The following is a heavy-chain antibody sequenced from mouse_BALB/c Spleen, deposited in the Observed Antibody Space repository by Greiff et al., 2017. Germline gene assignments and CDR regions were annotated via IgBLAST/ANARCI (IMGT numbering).Heavy chain of an antibody. Sequence: VKVVESGPGLVAPSQSLSITCTVSGFSLTDYGVSWIRQPPGKGLEWLGVIWGGGSTYYNSALKSRLSISKDNSKSQVFLKMNSLQTDDTAMYYCAKLRGNDNYVAMDYWGQGTSVTVSS. J-gene: IGHJ4*01. V-gene: IGHV2-6-5*01. CDR2: IWGGGST. D-gene: IGHD2-1*01. CDR1: GFSLTDYG. CDR3: AKLRGNDNYVAMDY.